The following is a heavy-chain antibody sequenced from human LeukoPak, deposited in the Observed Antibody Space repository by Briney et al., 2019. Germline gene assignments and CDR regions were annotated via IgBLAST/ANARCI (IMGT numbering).Heavy chain of an antibody. J-gene: IGHJ6*03. CDR2: MNPNSGNT. CDR3: AKSQGSGSNPNYYYYMDV. D-gene: IGHD1-26*01. CDR1: GYTFTSYD. V-gene: IGHV1-8*01. Sequence: ASVKVSCKASGYTFTSYDINWVRQATGQGLEWMGWMNPNSGNTGYAQKFQGRVTMTRNTSISTAYMELSSLRSEDTAVYYCAKSQGSGSNPNYYYYMDVWGKGTTVTISS.